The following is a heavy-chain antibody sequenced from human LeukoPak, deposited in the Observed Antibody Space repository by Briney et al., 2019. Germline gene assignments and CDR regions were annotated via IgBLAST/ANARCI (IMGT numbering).Heavy chain of an antibody. CDR3: ASFIRGTTTAYFDY. CDR1: GGSISSSSYY. V-gene: IGHV4-39*07. J-gene: IGHJ4*02. Sequence: PSETLSLTCSVSGGSISSSSYYWGWIRQPPGKGLEWIGSIYYSGSTYYNPSLKSRVTISVDTSKNQFSLKLSSVTAADTAVYYCASFIRGTTTAYFDYWGQGTLVTLSS. D-gene: IGHD1-1*01. CDR2: IYYSGST.